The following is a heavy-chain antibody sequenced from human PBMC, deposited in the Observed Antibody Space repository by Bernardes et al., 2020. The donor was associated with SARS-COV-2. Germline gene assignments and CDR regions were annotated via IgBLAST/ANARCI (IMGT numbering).Heavy chain of an antibody. V-gene: IGHV5-10-1*01. CDR1: GYSFTSYW. J-gene: IGHJ6*03. D-gene: IGHD2-2*01. CDR3: ARRSCSSTSCYGDYYYYMDV. CDR2: IDPSDSYT. Sequence: GESLKISCKGSGYSFTSYWISWVRQMPGKGLEWMGRIDPSDSYTNYSPSFQGHVTISADKSISTAYLQWSSLKASDTAMYYCARRSCSSTSCYGDYYYYMDVWGKGTTVTVSS.